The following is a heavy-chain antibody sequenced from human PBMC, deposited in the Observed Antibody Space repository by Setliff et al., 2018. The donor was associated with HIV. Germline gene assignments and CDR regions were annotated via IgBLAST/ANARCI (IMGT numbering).Heavy chain of an antibody. CDR1: GYTFSDYD. D-gene: IGHD6-13*01. Sequence: ASVKVSCKASGYTFSDYDVAWVRQAPGQGLEWMGRISGYSGHTSYAQKTQGRVTMTTDTSTSTAYMELRSLRSDDTAVYFCAREHSTTWPYFDFWGQGTLVTVSS. V-gene: IGHV1-18*01. CDR2: ISGYSGHT. CDR3: AREHSTTWPYFDF. J-gene: IGHJ4*02.